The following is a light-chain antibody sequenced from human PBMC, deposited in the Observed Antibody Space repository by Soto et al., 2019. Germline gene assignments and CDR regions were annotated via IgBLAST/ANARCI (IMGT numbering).Light chain of an antibody. Sequence: DIVLTQSPLSLPVTLGQPASLSCRSSESLLHSGGNTYLSWLHQRPGQPPRLLIYQISERLSGVPDRFSGSGAGTNFTQRISRVEAEDVGIFFCMQSSQLRTFGQGTKVEIK. CDR2: QIS. V-gene: IGKV2-24*01. CDR1: ESLLHSGGNTY. J-gene: IGKJ1*01. CDR3: MQSSQLRT.